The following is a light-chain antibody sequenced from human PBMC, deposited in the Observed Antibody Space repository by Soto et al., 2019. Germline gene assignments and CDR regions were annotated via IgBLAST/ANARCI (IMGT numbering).Light chain of an antibody. CDR2: AAS. CDR3: QQSYSTPPWT. CDR1: QSISSY. J-gene: IGKJ1*01. Sequence: DIQMTQSPSSLSSSVGERFTITCRASQSISSYLNWYQQKPGKAPKLLIYAASSLQSGVPSRFSGSGSGTDFTLTISSLQPEDFATYYCQQSYSTPPWTFGQGTKVDIK. V-gene: IGKV1-39*01.